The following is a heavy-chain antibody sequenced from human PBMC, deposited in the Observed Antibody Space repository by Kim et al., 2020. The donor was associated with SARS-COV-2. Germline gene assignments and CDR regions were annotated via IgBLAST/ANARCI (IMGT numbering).Heavy chain of an antibody. D-gene: IGHD1-1*01. J-gene: IGHJ4*02. V-gene: IGHV1-18*01. Sequence: ASVKVSCKASGYTFTNYGISWVRQAPGQGLEWMGWISAYNAKTDYAQKFQGRVTMTTDTSTGTAYMELRSLTSDDTAMYYCAREQVGNWNYLDYWGQGTQVTVSS. CDR1: GYTFTNYG. CDR2: ISAYNAKT. CDR3: AREQVGNWNYLDY.